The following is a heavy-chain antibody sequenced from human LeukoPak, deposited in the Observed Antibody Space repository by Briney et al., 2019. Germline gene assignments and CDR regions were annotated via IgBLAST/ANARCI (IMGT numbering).Heavy chain of an antibody. D-gene: IGHD6-13*01. J-gene: IGHJ5*02. CDR2: IFSNDEK. Sequence: ESGPTLLNPTETLTLICTVSGFSLSNARMGVSWIRQPPGKALEWLAHIFSNDEKSYSTSLKSRLTISKDTSKSQVVLTMTNMDPVDTATYYCARILGEPGIAAAGTWWFDPWGQGTLVTVSS. V-gene: IGHV2-26*01. CDR3: ARILGEPGIAAAGTWWFDP. CDR1: GFSLSNARMG.